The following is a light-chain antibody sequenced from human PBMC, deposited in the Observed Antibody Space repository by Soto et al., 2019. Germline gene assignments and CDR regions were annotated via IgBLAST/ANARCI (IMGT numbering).Light chain of an antibody. CDR1: QSVSSY. J-gene: IGKJ1*01. Sequence: EVVKNDSPDTLAAEHGTRTTLSCMASQSVSSYLAWYQQIPGQAPRLLIYGASTRATGIPARFSGSGSGTEFTLTSCCLQSEHFATYMCQHYNNRPPTFGQGSKVDIK. CDR3: QHYNNRPPT. CDR2: GAS. V-gene: IGKV3D-15*02.